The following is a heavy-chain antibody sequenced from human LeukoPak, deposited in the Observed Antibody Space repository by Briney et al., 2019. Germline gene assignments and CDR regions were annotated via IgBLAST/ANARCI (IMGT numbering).Heavy chain of an antibody. CDR1: GGPISSYY. V-gene: IGHV4-59*08. J-gene: IGHJ4*02. D-gene: IGHD4-23*01. CDR3: ARRGGKEDYFDY. CDR2: IYYSGST. Sequence: SETLSLTCTVSGGPISSYYWSWIRQPPGKGLEWIGYIYYSGSTNYNPSLKSRVTISVDTSKNQFSLKLSSVTAADTAVYYCARRGGKEDYFDYWGQGTLVTVSS.